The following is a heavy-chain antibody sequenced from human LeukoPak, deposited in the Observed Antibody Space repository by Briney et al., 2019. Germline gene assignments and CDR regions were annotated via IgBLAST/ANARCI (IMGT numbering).Heavy chain of an antibody. V-gene: IGHV1-69*04. CDR2: IIPILGIA. J-gene: IGHJ6*02. CDR1: GGTFSSYA. CDR3: APVAAAGYYYYGMDV. Sequence: ASVKVSCKASGGTFSSYAISWVRQAPEQGLEWMGRIIPILGIANYAQKFQGRVTITADKSTSTAYMELSSLRSEDTAVYYCAPVAAAGYYYYGMDVWGQGTTVTVSS. D-gene: IGHD6-13*01.